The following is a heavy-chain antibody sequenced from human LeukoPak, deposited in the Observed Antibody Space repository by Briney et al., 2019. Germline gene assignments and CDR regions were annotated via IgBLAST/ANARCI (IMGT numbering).Heavy chain of an antibody. Sequence: ASVKVSCKASGYTFTSYDVNWVRQATGHGLEWMGWMNPNSGNTGYAQKFQGRVTMTRNASISTAYMELSSLRSEDTAVYFCARGDYGGNSDYWGQGALVTVSS. J-gene: IGHJ4*02. CDR3: ARGDYGGNSDY. CDR2: MNPNSGNT. V-gene: IGHV1-8*01. D-gene: IGHD4-23*01. CDR1: GYTFTSYD.